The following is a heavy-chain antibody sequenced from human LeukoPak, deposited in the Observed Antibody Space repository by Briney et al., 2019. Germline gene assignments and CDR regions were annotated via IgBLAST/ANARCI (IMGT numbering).Heavy chain of an antibody. J-gene: IGHJ4*02. CDR2: IYSGGST. Sequence: GGSLRLSCAASGFTVSSNYMSWVRQAPGKGLEWVSVIYSGGSTYYADSVKGRFTISRDNSKNTLYLQMNSLRAEDTAVYYCAREVAAAGKGWHFDYWGQGTLVAVSS. CDR1: GFTVSSNY. V-gene: IGHV3-66*01. D-gene: IGHD6-13*01. CDR3: AREVAAAGKGWHFDY.